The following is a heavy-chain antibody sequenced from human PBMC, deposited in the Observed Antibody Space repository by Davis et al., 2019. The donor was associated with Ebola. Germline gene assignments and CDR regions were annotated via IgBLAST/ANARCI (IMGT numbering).Heavy chain of an antibody. D-gene: IGHD5-24*01. CDR1: GGSISSSSYY. V-gene: IGHV4-39*02. CDR2: IYYSGST. J-gene: IGHJ4*02. CDR3: ARDAGGDGYNQGVRFDY. Sequence: PGGSLRLSCTVSGGSISSSSYYWGWIRQPPGKGLEWIGSIYYSGSTYYNPSLKSRVTISVDTSKNQFSLKLSSVTAADTAVYYCARDAGGDGYNQGVRFDYWGQGTLVTVSS.